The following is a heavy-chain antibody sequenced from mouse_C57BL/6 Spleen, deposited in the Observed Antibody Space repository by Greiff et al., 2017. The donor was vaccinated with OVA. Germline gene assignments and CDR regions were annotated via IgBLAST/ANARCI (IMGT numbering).Heavy chain of an antibody. CDR1: GFTFSSYA. D-gene: IGHD1-1*01. Sequence: EVKLVESGGGLVKPGGSLKLSCAASGFTFSSYAMSWVRQTPEKRLEWVATISDGGSYTYYPANVKGRFTISRDNAKNHLYLQMSHLKSEDTAMYYCAREATTGYFDYWGQGTTLTVSS. CDR3: AREATTGYFDY. V-gene: IGHV5-4*01. CDR2: ISDGGSYT. J-gene: IGHJ2*01.